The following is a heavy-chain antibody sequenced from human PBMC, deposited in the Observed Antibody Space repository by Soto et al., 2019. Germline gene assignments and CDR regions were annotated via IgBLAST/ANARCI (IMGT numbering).Heavy chain of an antibody. CDR1: GGTFSSYA. D-gene: IGHD6-6*01. Sequence: SVKVSCKASGGTFSSYAISWVRQAPGQGLEWMGGIIPIFGTANYAQKFQGRVTITADKSTSTAYMELSSLRSEDTAVYYCASLHSSSSRADYYYGMDVWGQGTTVTV. J-gene: IGHJ6*02. CDR2: IIPIFGTA. V-gene: IGHV1-69*06. CDR3: ASLHSSSSRADYYYGMDV.